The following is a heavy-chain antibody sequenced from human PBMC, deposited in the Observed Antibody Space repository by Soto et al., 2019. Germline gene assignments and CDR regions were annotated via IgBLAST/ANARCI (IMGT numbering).Heavy chain of an antibody. J-gene: IGHJ4*02. D-gene: IGHD1-26*01. V-gene: IGHV3-7*01. CDR2: ISPDGSQT. CDR1: GLPFSSSW. CDR3: SWSLNN. Sequence: PGGSLRLSCVASGLPFSSSWMDWVRQAPGKGLEWVANISPDGSQTSYVGSVKGRFTVSRDNAENSVSLQIISLRVEDTAVYYCSWSLNNWGQGTLVTVSS.